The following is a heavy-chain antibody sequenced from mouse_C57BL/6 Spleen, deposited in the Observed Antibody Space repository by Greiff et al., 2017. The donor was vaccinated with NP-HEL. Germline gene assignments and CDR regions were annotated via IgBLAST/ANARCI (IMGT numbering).Heavy chain of an antibody. CDR3: ARSGDYDYDRAMDY. D-gene: IGHD2-4*01. CDR1: GYTFTSYG. Sequence: QVQLQQSGAELARPGASVKLSCKASGYTFTSYGISWVKQRTGQGLEWIGEIYPRSGNTYYNEKFKGKATLTADKSSSTAYMELRSLTSEDSAVYFCARSGDYDYDRAMDYWGQGTSVTVSS. V-gene: IGHV1-81*01. CDR2: IYPRSGNT. J-gene: IGHJ4*01.